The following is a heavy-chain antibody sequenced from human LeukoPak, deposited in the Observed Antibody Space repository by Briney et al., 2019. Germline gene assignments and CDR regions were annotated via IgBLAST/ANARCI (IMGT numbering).Heavy chain of an antibody. V-gene: IGHV3-23*01. Sequence: GSLRLSCEASGFTFSSFAMSWVRQAPGKGLERVSSISGRGGDVYYADSVKGRFTISRNNSKNTLYLQMNSLRAEDTAVYYCAKDYGIGSYYFDYWGQGTLVTVSS. J-gene: IGHJ4*02. CDR3: AKDYGIGSYYFDY. CDR2: ISGRGGDV. D-gene: IGHD2-2*03. CDR1: GFTFSSFA.